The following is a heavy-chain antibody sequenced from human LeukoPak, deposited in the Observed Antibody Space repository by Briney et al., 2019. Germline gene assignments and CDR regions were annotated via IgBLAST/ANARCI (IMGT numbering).Heavy chain of an antibody. V-gene: IGHV4-30-4*01. CDR2: IYYSGST. D-gene: IGHD5-18*01. CDR1: GGSISSGDYY. Sequence: SETLSLTCTVSGGSISSGDYYWSWIRQPPGKGLEWIGYIYYSGSTYYNPSLKSRVTISVDTSKNQFSLKLSSVTAADTAVYYCARVSAMAAAFDYWGQGTLVTVSS. CDR3: ARVSAMAAAFDY. J-gene: IGHJ4*02.